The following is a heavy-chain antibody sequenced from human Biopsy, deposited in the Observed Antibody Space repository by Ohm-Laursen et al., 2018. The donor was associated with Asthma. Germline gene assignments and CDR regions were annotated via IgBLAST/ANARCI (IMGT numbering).Heavy chain of an antibody. CDR1: GFSFNSYG. CDR3: AKERYYDFWSGYPI. CDR2: MSFDGRQT. V-gene: IGHV3-30*18. D-gene: IGHD3-3*01. Sequence: SLRLSCTASGFSFNSYGMHWVRPAPGKGLEWVAVMSFDGRQTYYADSVKGRFTISRDNSKNTLYLQMNSLRAEDTAVYYCAKERYYDFWSGYPIWGQGTMVTVSS. J-gene: IGHJ3*02.